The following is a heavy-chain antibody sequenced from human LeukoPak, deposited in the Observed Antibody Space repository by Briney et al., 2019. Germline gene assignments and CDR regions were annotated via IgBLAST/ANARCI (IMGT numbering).Heavy chain of an antibody. CDR3: ARRQYYDSSGYWYYFDY. J-gene: IGHJ4*02. Sequence: SETLSLTSTVSGGSINSYYWSWIRQPPGQGLEWIGQIYYSGSTTYNPSLKSRVTISVDTSKNQFSLNLSSVTAADTAVYYCARRQYYDSSGYWYYFDYWGQGNMVTVSS. V-gene: IGHV4-59*08. CDR1: GGSINSYY. D-gene: IGHD3-22*01. CDR2: IYYSGST.